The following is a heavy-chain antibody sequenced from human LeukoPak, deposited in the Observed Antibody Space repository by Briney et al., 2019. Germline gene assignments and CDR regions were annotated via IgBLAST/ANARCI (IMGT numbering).Heavy chain of an antibody. CDR3: ARYGSRRAFDI. CDR2: ISSSSSTI. J-gene: IGHJ3*02. Sequence: GGSLRLSCAASGFTFSSYSMNWVRQAPGKGLEWVSYISSSSSTIYYADSVQGRFTISRDNAENSLHLQMNSLRAEDTAVYYCARYGSRRAFDIWGQGTMVTVSS. CDR1: GFTFSSYS. D-gene: IGHD3-10*01. V-gene: IGHV3-48*01.